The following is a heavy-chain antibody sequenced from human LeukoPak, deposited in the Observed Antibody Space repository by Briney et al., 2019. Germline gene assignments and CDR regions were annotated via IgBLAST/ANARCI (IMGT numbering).Heavy chain of an antibody. CDR3: ARDPRIVVVPAATEELDAFDI. CDR1: GYTFTSYG. D-gene: IGHD2-2*01. CDR2: ISAYNGNT. Sequence: ASVKVSCKASGYTFTSYGICWVRQAPGQGLEWMGWISAYNGNTNYAQKLQGRVTMTTDTSTSTAYMELRSLRSDDTAVYYCARDPRIVVVPAATEELDAFDIWGQGTMVTVSS. V-gene: IGHV1-18*04. J-gene: IGHJ3*02.